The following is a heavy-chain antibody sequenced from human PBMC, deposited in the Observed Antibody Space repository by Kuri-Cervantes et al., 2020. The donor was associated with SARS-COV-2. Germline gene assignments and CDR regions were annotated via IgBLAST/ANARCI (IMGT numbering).Heavy chain of an antibody. D-gene: IGHD2-2*01. CDR3: ARDSPEDIVVVPAAMEPYYFDY. Sequence: GGSRRPSCAASGFPFSSYGVSWVRQAPGKGLEWVANIKQDGSEKYYVDSVKGRFTISRDNAKNSLYLQMNSLRAEDTAVYYCARDSPEDIVVVPAAMEPYYFDYWGQGTLVTVSS. CDR2: IKQDGSEK. J-gene: IGHJ4*02. CDR1: GFPFSSYG. V-gene: IGHV3-7*01.